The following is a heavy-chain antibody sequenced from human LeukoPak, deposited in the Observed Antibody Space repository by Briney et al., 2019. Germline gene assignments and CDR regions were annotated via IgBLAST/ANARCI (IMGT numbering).Heavy chain of an antibody. CDR1: GYTLTELS. J-gene: IGHJ4*02. Sequence: GASVKVSCKVSGYTLTELSMHWVRQAPGKGLEWMGGFDPEDGETICAQKFQGRVTMTEDTSTDTAYMELSSLRSEDTAVYYCATDIVLMVYARQPGWGQGTLVTVSS. V-gene: IGHV1-24*01. CDR3: ATDIVLMVYARQPG. D-gene: IGHD2-8*01. CDR2: FDPEDGET.